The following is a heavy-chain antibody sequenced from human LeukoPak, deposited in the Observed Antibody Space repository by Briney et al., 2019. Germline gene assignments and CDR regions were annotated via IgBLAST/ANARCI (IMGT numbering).Heavy chain of an antibody. CDR2: ISPSGGST. CDR3: ARSGRGTYYYFDL. J-gene: IGHJ4*02. CDR1: GYTFTSNY. D-gene: IGHD1-26*01. V-gene: IGHV1-46*01. Sequence: GASVKVSCKAFGYTFTSNYMHWVRQAPGQGLEWMGVISPSGGSTTYAQKFQGRVTLTRDMSTSTDYLELSSLRSEDTAVYYCARSGRGTYYYFDLWGQGTLVTVSS.